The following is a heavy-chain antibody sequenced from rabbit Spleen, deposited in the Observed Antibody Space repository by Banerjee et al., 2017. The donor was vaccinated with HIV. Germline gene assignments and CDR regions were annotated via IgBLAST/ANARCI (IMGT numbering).Heavy chain of an antibody. D-gene: IGHD2-1*01. CDR2: IDPIFGVS. CDR1: GFDLSTYG. Sequence: QEQLVESGGGLVQPGGSLKLSCKASGFDLSTYGVSWVRQAPGKGLEWIGYIDPIFGVSYYATWVNGRFTISRSTSLNTVDLKLTNLTAADTATYFCATNSAVISYLPLWGQGTLVTVS. J-gene: IGHJ4*01. V-gene: IGHV1S47*01. CDR3: ATNSAVISYLPL.